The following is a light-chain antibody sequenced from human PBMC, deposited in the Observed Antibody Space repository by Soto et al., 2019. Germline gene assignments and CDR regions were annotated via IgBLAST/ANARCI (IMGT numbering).Light chain of an antibody. CDR3: NSYTISSTWV. Sequence: QSVLTQPASVSGSPGQSITISCTGTNDDVGGYNFVSWFQQHPGKAPKLIISEVSNRPSGVSNRFSGSKSGNTASLTISGLQAGDEADYYCNSYTISSTWVFGGGTKLTV. CDR1: NDDVGGYNF. V-gene: IGLV2-14*01. CDR2: EVS. J-gene: IGLJ3*02.